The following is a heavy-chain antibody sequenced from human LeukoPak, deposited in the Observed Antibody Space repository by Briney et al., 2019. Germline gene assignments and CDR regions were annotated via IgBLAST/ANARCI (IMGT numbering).Heavy chain of an antibody. CDR2: IKLEGTEK. CDR3: ARDLGLSGYDLLDY. CDR1: GLTFSSYW. Sequence: GGCRRLAWAAAGLTFSSYWMSWVREAAWKGLEWVANIKLEGTEKYYVDSVKGRFTISRDNAKNSLDLQMNSLRVEDTAVYYCARDLGLSGYDLLDYWGQGTMVTVSS. J-gene: IGHJ4*02. V-gene: IGHV3-7*01. D-gene: IGHD5-12*01.